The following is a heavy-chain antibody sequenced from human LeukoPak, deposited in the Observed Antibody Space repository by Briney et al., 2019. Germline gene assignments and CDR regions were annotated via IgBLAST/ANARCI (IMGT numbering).Heavy chain of an antibody. J-gene: IGHJ5*02. V-gene: IGHV3-30*02. CDR2: IRYDGSNK. CDR3: AEGFDRYCSSTSCPPA. CDR1: GFTFSSYG. Sequence: PGGSLRLSCAASGFTFSSYGMHWVRQAPGKGLEWVAFIRYDGSNKYYADSVKGRFTISRDNSKNTLYLQMNSLRAEDTAVYYCAEGFDRYCSSTSCPPAWGQGTLVTVSS. D-gene: IGHD2-2*01.